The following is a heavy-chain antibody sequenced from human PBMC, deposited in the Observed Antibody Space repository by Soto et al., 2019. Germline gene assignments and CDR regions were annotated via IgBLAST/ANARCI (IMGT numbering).Heavy chain of an antibody. D-gene: IGHD1-26*01. CDR3: ARAGVVGATALDY. CDR1: GGSISGGGYS. J-gene: IGHJ4*02. V-gene: IGHV4-30-2*01. Sequence: SETLSLTCAVSGGSISGGGYSWSWIRQPPGKGLEWIGYIYHSGSTYYNPSLKSRVTISVDRSKNQFSLKLSSVTAADTAVYYCARAGVVGATALDYWVQGTLVTVSS. CDR2: IYHSGST.